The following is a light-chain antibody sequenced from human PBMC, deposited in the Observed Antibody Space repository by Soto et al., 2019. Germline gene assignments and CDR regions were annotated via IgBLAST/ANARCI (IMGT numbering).Light chain of an antibody. Sequence: EILLTQSPFTLPVSPGERAPLSCRASQSVPNRFLAWYQQKPGQAPSPLIFDASNRATGIPDRLSGSGSGTDFTLTISSLEPEDFPVYYCQQRSNWLTFGGGTKVDI. J-gene: IGKJ4*01. V-gene: IGKV3D-20*02. CDR1: QSVPNRF. CDR2: DAS. CDR3: QQRSNWLT.